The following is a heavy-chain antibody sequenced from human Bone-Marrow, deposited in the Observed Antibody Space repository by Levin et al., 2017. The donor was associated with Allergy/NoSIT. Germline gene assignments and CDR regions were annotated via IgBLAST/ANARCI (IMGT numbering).Heavy chain of an antibody. D-gene: IGHD2-15*01. CDR2: INHSGST. V-gene: IGHV4-34*01. CDR1: GGSFSDYY. J-gene: IGHJ5*02. Sequence: SCAVYGGSFSDYYWSWIRQPPGKGLEWIGEINHSGSTNYNPSLKSRVTISVDTSKNQFSLKLSSVTAADTAVYHCASRHCSGGTCYPFDPWGQGTLVTVSS. CDR3: ASRHCSGGTCYPFDP.